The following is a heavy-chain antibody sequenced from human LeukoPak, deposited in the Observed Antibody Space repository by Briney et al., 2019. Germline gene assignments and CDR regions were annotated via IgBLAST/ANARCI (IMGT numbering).Heavy chain of an antibody. J-gene: IGHJ4*02. CDR1: GFTFSDYA. CDR2: LSGSGAGT. D-gene: IGHD5-18*01. V-gene: IGHV3-23*01. Sequence: PGGSLRLSCAASGFTFSDYALGWVRQASGRGLEWVATLSGSGAGTYYSDSVQGRFTISRDNSKRTLFLQMNSLRAEDTAFYYCAKAELGMDTFFDYWGQGTLVTVSS. CDR3: AKAELGMDTFFDY.